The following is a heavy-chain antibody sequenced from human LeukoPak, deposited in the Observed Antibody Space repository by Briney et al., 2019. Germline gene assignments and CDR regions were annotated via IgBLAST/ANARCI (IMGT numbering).Heavy chain of an antibody. CDR2: ISGSGGST. D-gene: IGHD6-13*01. J-gene: IGHJ4*02. CDR3: AKAPYSSSWNFDY. V-gene: IGHV3-23*01. CDR1: GFTFSSYV. Sequence: PGGSLRLSCAASGFTFSSYVMSWVRQASGTGLEWVSAISGSGGSTYSADSVKGRFTISRDNSKNTLYLQMNSLRAEDTAVYYCAKAPYSSSWNFDYWGQGTLVTVSS.